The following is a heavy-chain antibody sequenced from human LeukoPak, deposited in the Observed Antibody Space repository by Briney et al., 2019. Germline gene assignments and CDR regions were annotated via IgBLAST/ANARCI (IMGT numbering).Heavy chain of an antibody. Sequence: SGGSLRLSCAASGFTFHNYAIHWVRQAPGKGLEWVSLTSGDGITTYFADSVKGRFTISRDNSKSSLFLQMNSLRTEDTALYYCARDHVDGGADYWGQGTLVTVSS. J-gene: IGHJ4*02. D-gene: IGHD3-10*01. CDR2: TSGDGITT. CDR1: GFTFHNYA. CDR3: ARDHVDGGADY. V-gene: IGHV3-43*02.